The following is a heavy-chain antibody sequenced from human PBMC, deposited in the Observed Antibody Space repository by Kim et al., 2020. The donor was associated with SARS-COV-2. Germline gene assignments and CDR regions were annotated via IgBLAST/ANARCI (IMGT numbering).Heavy chain of an antibody. CDR2: T. V-gene: IGHV1-24*01. D-gene: IGHD3-16*01. Sequence: TIYAQKFQGRVTMTEDTSTDTAYMELSSLRSEDTAVYYCATDPLGGAGFYWGQGTLVTVSS. J-gene: IGHJ4*02. CDR3: ATDPLGGAGFY.